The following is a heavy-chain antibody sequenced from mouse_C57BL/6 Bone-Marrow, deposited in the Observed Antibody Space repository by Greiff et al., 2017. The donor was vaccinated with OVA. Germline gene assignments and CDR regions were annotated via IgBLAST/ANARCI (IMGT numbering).Heavy chain of an antibody. D-gene: IGHD2-2*01. V-gene: IGHV1-81*01. CDR3: ARSGYDPYYFDY. J-gene: IGHJ2*01. CDR1: GYTFTSYG. Sequence: VQLQQSGAELARPGASVKLSCKASGYTFTSYGISWVKQRTGQGLEWIGEIYPRSGNTYYNEKFKGKATLTADKSSSTAYMELRSLTSEDSAVYVCARSGYDPYYFDYWGQGTTLTVSS. CDR2: IYPRSGNT.